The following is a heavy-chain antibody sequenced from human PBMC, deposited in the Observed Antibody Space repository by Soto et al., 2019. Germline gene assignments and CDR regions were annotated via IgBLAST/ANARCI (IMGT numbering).Heavy chain of an antibody. CDR2: ISSSTSHT. Sequence: QVQLVESGGGLVKPGGSLRLSCAVSGFTFSDYYMTWIRQAPGKGLEWVSYISSSTSHTNYAHPVKGRFTMSVDNAKNSVFLQMNSLRAEDTAVYYCARGKGAASDYFDFWGQGALVTVSS. CDR3: ARGKGAASDYFDF. J-gene: IGHJ4*02. D-gene: IGHD6-13*01. V-gene: IGHV3-11*05. CDR1: GFTFSDYY.